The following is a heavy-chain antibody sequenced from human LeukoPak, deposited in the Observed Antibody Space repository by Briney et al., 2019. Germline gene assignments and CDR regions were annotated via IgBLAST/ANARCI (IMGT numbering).Heavy chain of an antibody. J-gene: IGHJ3*02. CDR3: ARRDWHDAFDI. CDR1: GGSISSYY. V-gene: IGHV4-59*01. D-gene: IGHD3/OR15-3a*01. Sequence: SETLSFTCTVSGGSISSYYWSWIRQPPGKGLEWIGYIYYSGSTNYNPSLKSRVTISVDTSKTQFSLKLSSVTAADTAVYYCARRDWHDAFDIWGQGTMATVSS. CDR2: IYYSGST.